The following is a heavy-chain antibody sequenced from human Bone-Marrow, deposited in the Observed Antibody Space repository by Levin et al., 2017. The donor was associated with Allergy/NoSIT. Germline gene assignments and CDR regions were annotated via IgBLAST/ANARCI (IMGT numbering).Heavy chain of an antibody. CDR1: GGSISSSSYY. CDR3: VVDPLGGWYVSWYFDL. J-gene: IGHJ2*01. V-gene: IGHV4-39*01. CDR2: IYYSGST. Sequence: SQTLSLTCTVSGGSISSSSYYWGWIRQPPGKGLEWIGSIYYSGSTYYNPSLKSRVTISVDTSKNQFSLKLSSVTAADTAVYYCVVDPLGGWYVSWYFDLWGRGTLVTVSS. D-gene: IGHD6-19*01.